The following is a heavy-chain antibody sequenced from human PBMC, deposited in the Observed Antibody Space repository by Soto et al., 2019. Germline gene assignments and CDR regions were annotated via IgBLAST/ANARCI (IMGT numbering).Heavy chain of an antibody. CDR2: MCDSGSS. Sequence: SETLSLTCSVSGGSISNYCWSWIRQPQGRGPEWIGYMCDSGSSNYNPSLKSRVTISVATSKSQFSLKLSSVTAADTAVYYCARGINAAANGTLSYWGPGTLVTVSS. J-gene: IGHJ4*02. D-gene: IGHD6-13*01. V-gene: IGHV4-59*01. CDR1: GGSISNYC. CDR3: ARGINAAANGTLSY.